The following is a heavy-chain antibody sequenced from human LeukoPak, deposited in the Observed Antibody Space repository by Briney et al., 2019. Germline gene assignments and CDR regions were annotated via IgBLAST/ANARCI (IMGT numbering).Heavy chain of an antibody. J-gene: IGHJ3*02. CDR3: AKDLSGVYEYSYGYNSPPDAFDI. CDR1: GFTFIGFTFSSYA. Sequence: GGSLRLSCAASGFTFIGFTFSSYAMSWVRQAPGKGLEWVSAISGSGGSTYYADSVKGRFTISRDNSKNTLYLQMNSLRAEDTAVYYCAKDLSGVYEYSYGYNSPPDAFDIWGQGTMVTVSS. V-gene: IGHV3-23*01. CDR2: ISGSGGST. D-gene: IGHD5-18*01.